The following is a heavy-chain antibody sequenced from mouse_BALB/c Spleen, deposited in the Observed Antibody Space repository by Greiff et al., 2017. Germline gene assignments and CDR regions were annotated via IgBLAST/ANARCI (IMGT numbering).Heavy chain of an antibody. CDR2: IWAGGST. Sequence: VQVVESGPGLVAPSQSLSITCTVSGFSLTSYGVHWVRQPPGKGLEWLGVIWAGGSTNYNSALMSRLSISKDNSKSQVFLKMNSLQTDDTAMYYCALYGNYPWFAYWGQGTLVTVSA. D-gene: IGHD2-10*02. CDR1: GFSLTSYG. V-gene: IGHV2-9*02. J-gene: IGHJ3*01. CDR3: ALYGNYPWFAY.